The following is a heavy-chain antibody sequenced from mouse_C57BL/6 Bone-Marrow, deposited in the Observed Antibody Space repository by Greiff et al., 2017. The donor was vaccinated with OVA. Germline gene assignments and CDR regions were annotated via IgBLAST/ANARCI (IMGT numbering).Heavy chain of an antibody. J-gene: IGHJ2*01. CDR3: ALNPPYYYGSSGLYYFDY. V-gene: IGHV14-2*01. D-gene: IGHD1-1*01. CDR2: IDPEDGET. CDR1: GFNIKDYY. Sequence: VHVKQSGAELVKPGASVKLSCTASGFNIKDYYMHWVKQRTEQGLEWIGRIDPEDGETKYAPKFQGKATITADTSSNTAYLQLSSLTSEDTAVYYCALNPPYYYGSSGLYYFDYWGQGTTLTVSS.